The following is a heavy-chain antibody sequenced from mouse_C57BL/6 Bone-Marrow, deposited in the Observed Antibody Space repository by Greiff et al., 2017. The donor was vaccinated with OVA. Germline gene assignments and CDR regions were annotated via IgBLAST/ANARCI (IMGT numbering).Heavy chain of an antibody. CDR2: IDPSDSYT. V-gene: IGHV1-50*01. Sequence: QVQLKQPGAELVKPGASVKLSCKASGYTFTSYWMQWVKQRPGQGLEWIGEIDPSDSYTNYNQKFKGKATLTVDTSSSTAYMQLSSLTSEDSAVYYCARDYYGSSWWYFDVWGTGTTVTVSS. CDR1: GYTFTSYW. D-gene: IGHD1-1*01. CDR3: ARDYYGSSWWYFDV. J-gene: IGHJ1*03.